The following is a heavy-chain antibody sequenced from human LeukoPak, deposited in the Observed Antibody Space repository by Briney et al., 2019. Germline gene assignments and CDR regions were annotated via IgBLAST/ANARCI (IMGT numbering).Heavy chain of an antibody. V-gene: IGHV3-21*01. CDR1: GFTFSSYS. CDR2: ISSSSSYI. Sequence: GGSLRLPCAASGFTFSSYSMNWVRQAPGKGLEWVSSISSSSSYIYYADSVKGRFTISRDNAKNSLYLQMNSLRAEDTAVYYCARELDFWSGYYFDYWGQGTLVTVSS. CDR3: ARELDFWSGYYFDY. D-gene: IGHD3-3*01. J-gene: IGHJ4*02.